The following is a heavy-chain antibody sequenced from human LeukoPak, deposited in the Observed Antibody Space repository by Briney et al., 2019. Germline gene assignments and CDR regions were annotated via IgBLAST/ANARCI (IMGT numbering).Heavy chain of an antibody. J-gene: IGHJ5*02. CDR1: GGTFSSYA. V-gene: IGHV1-69*01. Sequence: SVKVSCKASGGTFSSYAISWVRQAPGQGLEWMGGIIPIFGTANYAQKFQGRVTITADESTSTAYMELSSLRSEDTAVYYCAGQITFGGVIISWFDPWGQGTLVTVSS. CDR2: IIPIFGTA. CDR3: AGQITFGGVIISWFDP. D-gene: IGHD3-16*02.